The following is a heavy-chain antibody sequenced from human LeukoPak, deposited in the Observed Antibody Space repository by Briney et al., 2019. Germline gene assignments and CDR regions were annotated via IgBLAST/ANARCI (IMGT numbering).Heavy chain of an antibody. CDR3: ARPHYYDSSGYWS. Sequence: SETLSLTCTVSGGSISSSSYYWGWIRQPPGKGLEWIGSIYYSGSTYYNPSLKSRVTISVDTSKNQFSLKLSSVTAADAAVYYCARPHYYDSSGYWSWGQGTLVTVSS. CDR1: GGSISSSSYY. J-gene: IGHJ4*02. D-gene: IGHD3-22*01. CDR2: IYYSGST. V-gene: IGHV4-39*01.